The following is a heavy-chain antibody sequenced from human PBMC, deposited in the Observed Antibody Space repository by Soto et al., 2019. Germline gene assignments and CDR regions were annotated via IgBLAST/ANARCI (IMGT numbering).Heavy chain of an antibody. Sequence: SETLSLTCTVSGGSISSYYWSWIRQPPGKGLEWIGYIYYSGSTNYNPSLKSRVTISVDTSKNQFSLKLSSVTAADTAVYYCARAQPYYGGGYYFDYWGQGTLVTVSS. CDR2: IYYSGST. V-gene: IGHV4-59*01. CDR3: ARAQPYYGGGYYFDY. J-gene: IGHJ4*02. CDR1: GGSISSYY. D-gene: IGHD4-17*01.